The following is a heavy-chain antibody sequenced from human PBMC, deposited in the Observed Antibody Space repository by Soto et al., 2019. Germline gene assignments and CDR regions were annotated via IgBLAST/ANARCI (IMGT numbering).Heavy chain of an antibody. J-gene: IGHJ2*01. CDR3: ARKGSSRKYWYFDL. D-gene: IGHD6-13*01. CDR1: RGSLSGYY. V-gene: IGHV4-34*01. Sequence: QVQLQQWGAGLLKPSETLSLTCAVYRGSLSGYYWSWIRQPPGKGLEWIVEINHSGSTNYNPSLKSRVTISVDTSKNQVSLKLSSVTAADTAVYYCARKGSSRKYWYFDLWGRGTLVTVSS. CDR2: INHSGST.